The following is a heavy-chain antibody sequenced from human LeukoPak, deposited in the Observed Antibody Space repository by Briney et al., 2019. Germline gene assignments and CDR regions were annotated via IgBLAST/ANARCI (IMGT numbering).Heavy chain of an antibody. CDR1: GGSISSGSYY. D-gene: IGHD1-26*01. CDR2: IYYSGST. J-gene: IGHJ5*02. V-gene: IGHV4-61*01. CDR3: ARSSVPSRHYSGSYSARWFDP. Sequence: SETLSLTCTVSGGSISSGSYYWSWIRQPPGKGLEWIGYIYYSGSTNYNPSLKSRVTISVDTSKNQFSLKLSSVTAADTAVYYCARSSVPSRHYSGSYSARWFDPWGQGTLVTVSS.